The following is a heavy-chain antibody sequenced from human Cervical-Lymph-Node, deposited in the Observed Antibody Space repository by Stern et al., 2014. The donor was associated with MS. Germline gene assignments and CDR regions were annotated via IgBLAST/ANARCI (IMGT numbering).Heavy chain of an antibody. CDR2: MDSDGSFI. J-gene: IGHJ4*02. D-gene: IGHD6-19*01. Sequence: EVHLVESGGGLVQPGGSLRLSCVASGFTFSSHWMHWVRQAPGKGLVWVSRMDSDGSFISYADSVKGRFTISRDNAKNTLYLQMNSLRVEDTAVYYCARDSSDSYWGQGTLVTVSS. V-gene: IGHV3-74*01. CDR1: GFTFSSHW. CDR3: ARDSSDSY.